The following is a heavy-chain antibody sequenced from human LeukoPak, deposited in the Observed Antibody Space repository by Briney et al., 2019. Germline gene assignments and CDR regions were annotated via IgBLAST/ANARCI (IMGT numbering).Heavy chain of an antibody. V-gene: IGHV1-18*01. CDR2: ISAYNGNT. CDR1: GYTITSYG. D-gene: IGHD6-13*01. J-gene: IGHJ3*02. Sequence: PWASVKVSCKASGYTITSYGISWVRQVPGQGLEWMGWISAYNGNTNYAQKLQGRVTMTTDTSTSTAYMELRSLRSDDTAVYYCARGSSWYLSTNDAFDIWGQGTMVTVSS. CDR3: ARGSSWYLSTNDAFDI.